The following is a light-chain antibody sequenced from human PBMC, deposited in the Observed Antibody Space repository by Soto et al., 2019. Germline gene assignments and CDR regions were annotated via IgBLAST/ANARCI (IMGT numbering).Light chain of an antibody. CDR3: QNYNSYSEA. CDR1: QTISSW. V-gene: IGKV1-5*03. CDR2: KPS. Sequence: DIQMTQSPSTLSGSVGDRVTITCRASQTISSWLALSQQKPGKAPKLLIYKPSTLKSGVPSRFSGSGSGTEFTLTISSLQPDDFATYDCQNYNSYSEAFGQGTTVELK. J-gene: IGKJ1*01.